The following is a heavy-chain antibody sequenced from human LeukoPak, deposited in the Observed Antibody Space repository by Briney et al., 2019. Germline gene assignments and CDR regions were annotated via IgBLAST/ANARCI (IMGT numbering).Heavy chain of an antibody. V-gene: IGHV1-69*04. Sequence: GASVTVSCKASGGTFSSYAISWVRQAPGQGLEWMGRIIPILGIANYAQKFQGRVSITADKSTSTAYMELSSLRSEDTAVYYCASSVHYYGMDVWGQGTTVTVS. D-gene: IGHD3-16*02. CDR3: ASSVHYYGMDV. CDR1: GGTFSSYA. J-gene: IGHJ6*02. CDR2: IIPILGIA.